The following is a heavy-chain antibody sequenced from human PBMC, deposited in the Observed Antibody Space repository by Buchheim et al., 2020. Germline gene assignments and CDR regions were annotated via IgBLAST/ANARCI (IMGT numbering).Heavy chain of an antibody. Sequence: EVQLVESGGGLVQPGGSLRLSCAASGFTLSSYSMNWVRQAPGKGLEWVSYITHTSGTLYYADCVTGRFPISRDNAKNSLYLKMNSLRGEDTAVYYCARVRSGYYVDYWGQGTL. V-gene: IGHV3-48*01. CDR1: GFTLSSYS. J-gene: IGHJ4*02. D-gene: IGHD3-3*01. CDR2: ITHTSGTL. CDR3: ARVRSGYYVDY.